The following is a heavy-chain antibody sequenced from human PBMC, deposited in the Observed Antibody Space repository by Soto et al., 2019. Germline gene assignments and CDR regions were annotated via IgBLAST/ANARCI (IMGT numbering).Heavy chain of an antibody. V-gene: IGHV4-39*01. J-gene: IGHJ6*03. CDR3: ARTQLFARRLGYYMDV. Sequence: SETLSLTCTVSGGSISSSSYYWGWIRQPPGKGLEWIGSIYYSGSTYYNPSLKSRVTISVDTSKNQFSLKLSSVTAADTAVYYCARTQLFARRLGYYMDVWGKGTTVTVSS. D-gene: IGHD2-21*01. CDR2: IYYSGST. CDR1: GGSISSSSYY.